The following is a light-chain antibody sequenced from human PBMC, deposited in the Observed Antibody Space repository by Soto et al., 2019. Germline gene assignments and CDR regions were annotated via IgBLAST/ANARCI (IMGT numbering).Light chain of an antibody. J-gene: IGLJ3*02. Sequence: QSVLTQPPSVSGAPGQRVTISCTGSSSNIGAGYDVHWYQQLPGTAPKLLIYGNSNRPSGVPDRFSGSKSGTSASLAITGLQAEDEADYYCQSYGSSLSGRGFRSGTKLTVL. CDR3: QSYGSSLSGRG. CDR2: GNS. CDR1: SSNIGAGYD. V-gene: IGLV1-40*01.